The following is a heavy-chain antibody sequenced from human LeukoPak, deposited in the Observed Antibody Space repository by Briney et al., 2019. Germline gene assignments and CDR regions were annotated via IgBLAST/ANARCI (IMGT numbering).Heavy chain of an antibody. CDR3: ARVKYSSPNYYYYYYMDV. CDR2: INHSGST. Sequence: PSETLSLTSAVYGGSFSGYYWSWIRQPPGKGLEWIGEINHSGSTNYNPSLKSRATISVDTSKNQFSLKLSSVTAADTAVYYCARVKYSSPNYYYYYYMDVWGKGTTVTVSS. D-gene: IGHD6-6*01. V-gene: IGHV4-34*01. J-gene: IGHJ6*03. CDR1: GGSFSGYY.